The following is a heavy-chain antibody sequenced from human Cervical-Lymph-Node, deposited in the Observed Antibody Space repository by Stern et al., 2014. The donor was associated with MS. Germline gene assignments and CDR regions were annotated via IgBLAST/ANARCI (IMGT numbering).Heavy chain of an antibody. CDR3: ARGRGASQYYYYGMDV. CDR2: IYYSGST. D-gene: IGHD3-16*01. J-gene: IGHJ6*02. Sequence: QLQLQESGPGLVKPSETLSLTCTVSGGSISSYYWSWIRQPPGKGLEWIGYIYYSGSTNYNPSLKSRVTISVDTSKNQFSLKLSSVTAADTAVYYCARGRGASQYYYYGMDVWGQGTTVTVSS. V-gene: IGHV4-59*01. CDR1: GGSISSYY.